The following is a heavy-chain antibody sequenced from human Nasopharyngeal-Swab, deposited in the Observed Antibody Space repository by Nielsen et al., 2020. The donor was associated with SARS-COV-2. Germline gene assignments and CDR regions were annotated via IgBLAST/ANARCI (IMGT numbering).Heavy chain of an antibody. Sequence: GGSLRLSCAASGFTFRFYTMHWVRQAPGKGLEWVSSVSTGGDYIHYADLVHGRFAISRDNAKDSLYLKMNSLRAEDTAIYYCARDRSGFGFDFWGQGALVTVSP. D-gene: IGHD3-3*01. J-gene: IGHJ4*02. CDR1: GFTFRFYT. CDR2: VSTGGDYI. V-gene: IGHV3-21*01. CDR3: ARDRSGFGFDF.